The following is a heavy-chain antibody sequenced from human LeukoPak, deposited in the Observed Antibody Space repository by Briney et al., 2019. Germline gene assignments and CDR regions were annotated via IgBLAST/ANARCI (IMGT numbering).Heavy chain of an antibody. V-gene: IGHV4-61*02. Sequence: SQTLSLTCTVSGGSITSGSNYWSWIRQPAGKGLEWIGRIHSSGSANYIPSLKSRVTIFVDTSKNQFSLKLSSVTAADTAVYYCASSKSSSSGLFDYWGQGTLVTVSS. D-gene: IGHD6-6*01. CDR3: ASSKSSSSGLFDY. J-gene: IGHJ4*02. CDR2: IHSSGSA. CDR1: GGSITSGSNY.